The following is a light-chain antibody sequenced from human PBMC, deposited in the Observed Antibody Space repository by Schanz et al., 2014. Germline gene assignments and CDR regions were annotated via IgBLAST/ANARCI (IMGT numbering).Light chain of an antibody. CDR3: QQSYRRSRT. CDR2: AAS. V-gene: IGKV1-39*01. Sequence: DIQMTQSPSSLSASVGDKVTITCRASQSINTYLSWYQQKPGKAPNLLIYAASTLQSGVPSRFSGSGSGTDFTLTISSLQSEDFATYYCQQSYRRSRTFGQGTKVEVK. CDR1: QSINTY. J-gene: IGKJ1*01.